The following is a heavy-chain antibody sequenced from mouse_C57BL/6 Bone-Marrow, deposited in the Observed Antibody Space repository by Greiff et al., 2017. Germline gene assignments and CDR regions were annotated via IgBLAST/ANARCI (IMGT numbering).Heavy chain of an antibody. D-gene: IGHD2-4*01. Sequence: QVQLQQPGAELVKPGASVKMSCKASGYTFTSYWITWVKQRPGQGLEWIGDIYPGSGSTNYNEKFKSKATLTVDTSSSTAYMQLSSLTSEDSAVYYCASGGYDYDRGFAYWGQGTLFTVSA. CDR3: ASGGYDYDRGFAY. CDR1: GYTFTSYW. V-gene: IGHV1-55*01. J-gene: IGHJ3*01. CDR2: IYPGSGST.